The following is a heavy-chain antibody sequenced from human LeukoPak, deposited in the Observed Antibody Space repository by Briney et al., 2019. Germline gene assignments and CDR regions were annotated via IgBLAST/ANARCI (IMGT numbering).Heavy chain of an antibody. D-gene: IGHD1-26*01. J-gene: IGHJ5*02. CDR1: GFTFSSYW. Sequence: GRSLRLSCAASGFTFSSYWMHWVRQAPGKGLVWVSRINSDGSSTSYADSVKGRFTISRDNAKNTLYLQMNSLRAEDTAVYYCARDSGSYRGENWFDPWGQGTLVTVSS. CDR2: INSDGSST. V-gene: IGHV3-74*01. CDR3: ARDSGSYRGENWFDP.